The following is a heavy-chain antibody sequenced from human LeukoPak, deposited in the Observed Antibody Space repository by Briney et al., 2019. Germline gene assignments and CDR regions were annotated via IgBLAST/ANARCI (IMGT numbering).Heavy chain of an antibody. Sequence: PGRSLRLSCAASGFTFSSYGMHWVRQAPGKGLEWVAVIWYDGSNKYYADSVKGRFTISRDNSKNTLYLQMNSLRAEDTAVYYCARDPGYCSGGSCFAFDIWGQGTMVTASS. CDR1: GFTFSSYG. CDR3: ARDPGYCSGGSCFAFDI. CDR2: IWYDGSNK. V-gene: IGHV3-33*01. D-gene: IGHD2-15*01. J-gene: IGHJ3*02.